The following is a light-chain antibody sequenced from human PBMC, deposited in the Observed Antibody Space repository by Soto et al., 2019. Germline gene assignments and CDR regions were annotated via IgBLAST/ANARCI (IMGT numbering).Light chain of an antibody. Sequence: IVLTQAPGTLSLSPGGRAPLSCRASQSVSNNYLAWYQQKPGQAPRLLIYGASNRATGIPDRFSGSGSGTDFTLTISRLEPEDFAVYYCQQYGSSGTFGQGTKVDIK. CDR2: GAS. CDR3: QQYGSSGT. J-gene: IGKJ1*01. CDR1: QSVSNNY. V-gene: IGKV3-20*01.